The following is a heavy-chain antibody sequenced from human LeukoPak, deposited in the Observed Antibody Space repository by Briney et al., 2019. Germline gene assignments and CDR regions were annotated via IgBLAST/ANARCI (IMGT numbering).Heavy chain of an antibody. Sequence: GASVKVSCKASGGTFSSYAISWVRQAPGQGLEWMGGIIPIFGTANYAQKFQGRVTITTDESASTAYMELSSLRSEDTAVYYCARAGYCTNGVCYGVYWFDPWGQGTLVTVSS. CDR2: IIPIFGTA. D-gene: IGHD2-8*01. J-gene: IGHJ5*02. CDR3: ARAGYCTNGVCYGVYWFDP. CDR1: GGTFSSYA. V-gene: IGHV1-69*05.